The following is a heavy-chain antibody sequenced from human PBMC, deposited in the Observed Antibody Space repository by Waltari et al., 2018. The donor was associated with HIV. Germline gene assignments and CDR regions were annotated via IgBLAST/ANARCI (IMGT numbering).Heavy chain of an antibody. J-gene: IGHJ4*02. CDR3: AQVGTTAAKFDY. Sequence: QIPLKESGPTLVNPTQTLTLTCTFSGFSLSTIGVGVGWIRQPPGKALEWLALIYWDDDKRYSPSLKSRLTITKDTSKNQVVLTMTNMDPVDTATYYCAQVGTTAAKFDYWGQGTLVTVSS. CDR2: IYWDDDK. D-gene: IGHD4-4*01. V-gene: IGHV2-5*02. CDR1: GFSLSTIGVG.